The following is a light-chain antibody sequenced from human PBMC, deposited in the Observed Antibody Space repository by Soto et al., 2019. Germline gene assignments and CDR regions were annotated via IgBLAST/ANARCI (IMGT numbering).Light chain of an antibody. CDR2: GAS. CDR3: QHYARSVGT. CDR1: KSASSSY. Sequence: EIVLTQSPGTLSLSPGERATVSCRASKSASSSYFAGYQQKPGQAPRLLISGASNRATDIPDMFSGSGSGTDVTLTISRLEPEDFAVYYCQHYARSVGTFGQGTRVE. V-gene: IGKV3-20*01. J-gene: IGKJ1*01.